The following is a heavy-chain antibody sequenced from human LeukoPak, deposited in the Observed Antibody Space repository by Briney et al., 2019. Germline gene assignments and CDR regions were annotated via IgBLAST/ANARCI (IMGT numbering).Heavy chain of an antibody. CDR3: ARGGSPYYDSSGYSEGPWFDP. J-gene: IGHJ5*02. CDR2: IIPIFGTA. D-gene: IGHD3-22*01. Sequence: GASVKVSCKASGYTFTSYYMHWVRQAPGQGLEWMGGIIPIFGTANYAQKFQGRVTITADESTSTAYMELSSLRSEDTAVYYCARGGSPYYDSSGYSEGPWFDPWGQGTLVTVSS. V-gene: IGHV1-69*13. CDR1: GYTFTSYY.